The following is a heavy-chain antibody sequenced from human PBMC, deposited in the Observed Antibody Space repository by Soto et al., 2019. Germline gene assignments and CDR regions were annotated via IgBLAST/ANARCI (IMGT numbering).Heavy chain of an antibody. J-gene: IGHJ4*02. V-gene: IGHV2-5*02. Sequence: QITLKESGPPLVKPTQTLTLTCTFSGFSLSTSGVGVGWIRQPPGKALEWLALIYWDDDKRYSPSLKSRFTITKAASKNQVVLTMSNMDAGGTATYYCGRGRAYCGGDCCSYFDYWGQGTLVTVSS. D-gene: IGHD2-21*02. CDR3: GRGRAYCGGDCCSYFDY. CDR1: GFSLSTSGVG. CDR2: IYWDDDK.